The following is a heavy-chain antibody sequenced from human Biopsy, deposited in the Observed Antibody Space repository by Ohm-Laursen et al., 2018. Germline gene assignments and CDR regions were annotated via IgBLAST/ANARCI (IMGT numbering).Heavy chain of an antibody. CDR2: LYHNGHA. CDR1: GGSINSNDYY. Sequence: SETLSLTCTVAGGSINSNDYYWGWIRQTPGGGLQWIGSLYHNGHAYENPSLRSRLTLSIDKSKNLFSLRLSSVTAADTAVYYCARHRSSSARNYYHDMDVWGQGTTVTVSS. V-gene: IGHV4-39*01. D-gene: IGHD6-6*01. J-gene: IGHJ6*02. CDR3: ARHRSSSARNYYHDMDV.